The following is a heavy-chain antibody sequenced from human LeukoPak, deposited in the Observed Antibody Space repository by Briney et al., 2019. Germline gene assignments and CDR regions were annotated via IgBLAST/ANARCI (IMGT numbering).Heavy chain of an antibody. CDR1: GGSISSYY. J-gene: IGHJ4*02. V-gene: IGHV4-59*12. CDR3: ARGPPSLDY. Sequence: PSETLSLTCTVSGGSISSYYWSWIRQPPGKGLEWIGYIYYSGSTYYNPSLKSRVTISVDTSKNQFSLKLSSVTAADTAVYYCARGPPSLDYWGQGTLVTVSS. CDR2: IYYSGST.